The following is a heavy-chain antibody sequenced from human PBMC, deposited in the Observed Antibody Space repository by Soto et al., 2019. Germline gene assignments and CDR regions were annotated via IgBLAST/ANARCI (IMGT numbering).Heavy chain of an antibody. CDR3: ARDGWDSSGYYYNY. Sequence: QVQLQESGPGLVKPSQTLSLTCTVSGGSISSGGYYWSWIRQHPGKGLEWIGYIYYSGGTYYNPSVKSRVTISVDTSRNQFSLKLSSVTAADTAVYYCARDGWDSSGYYYNYWGQGTLVTVSS. J-gene: IGHJ4*02. CDR1: GGSISSGGYY. D-gene: IGHD3-22*01. V-gene: IGHV4-31*03. CDR2: IYYSGGT.